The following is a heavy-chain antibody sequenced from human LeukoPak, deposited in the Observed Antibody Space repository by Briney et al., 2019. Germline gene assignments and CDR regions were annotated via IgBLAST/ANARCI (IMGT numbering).Heavy chain of an antibody. Sequence: GGSLRLSCAASGFSFSFYWMHWVRQAPGKGLEWVSSISSRSRYIYYADSVKGRFTTSRDNTKNSLYLQMNNLRAEDTGVYYCARDSAIVVLAYMDVWGKGTTVTVSS. D-gene: IGHD2-15*01. CDR2: ISSRSRYI. J-gene: IGHJ6*03. CDR1: GFSFSFYW. CDR3: ARDSAIVVLAYMDV. V-gene: IGHV3-21*01.